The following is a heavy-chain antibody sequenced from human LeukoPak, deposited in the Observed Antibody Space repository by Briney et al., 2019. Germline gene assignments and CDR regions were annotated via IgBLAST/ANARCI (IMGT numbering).Heavy chain of an antibody. CDR3: ARSGSYYRSGSYYSDY. V-gene: IGHV3-7*04. Sequence: PGGSLRLSCAASGFTLSNYWMSWVRQAPGKGLEWVANIKQDGSEKSYVDSVKGRFTISRDNAKNSLYLQMNSLRAEDTAVYYCARSGSYYRSGSYYSDYWGQGTLVTVSS. D-gene: IGHD3-10*01. CDR2: IKQDGSEK. CDR1: GFTLSNYW. J-gene: IGHJ4*02.